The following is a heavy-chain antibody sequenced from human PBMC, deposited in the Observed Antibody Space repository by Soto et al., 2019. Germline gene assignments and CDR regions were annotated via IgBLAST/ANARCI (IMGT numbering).Heavy chain of an antibody. V-gene: IGHV1-69*13. CDR2: IIPIFGTA. CDR1: GGTFSTYA. D-gene: IGHD6-19*01. CDR3: ARDWYSSGPFDP. Sequence: GASVKVSCKASGGTFSTYAISWLRQAPGQGLEWMGGIIPIFGTANYAQKFQGRVTITADESTSTAYMELSSLRSEDTAVYYCARDWYSSGPFDPWGQGTLVTVS. J-gene: IGHJ5*02.